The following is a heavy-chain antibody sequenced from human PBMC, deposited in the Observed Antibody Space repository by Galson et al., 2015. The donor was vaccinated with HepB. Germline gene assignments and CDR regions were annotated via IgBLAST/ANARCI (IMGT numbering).Heavy chain of an antibody. CDR3: ARDGDGPGFDP. CDR1: GYTFTTNT. J-gene: IGHJ5*01. CDR2: MNAGNGRR. D-gene: IGHD5-24*01. Sequence: SVKVSCKASGYTFTTNTMHWVRQAPGQRPEWMGWMNAGNGRRQYAQKFQGRITITTDTSATTAYMELSSLISEDTAVYYCARDGDGPGFDPWGQGTLVTVSS. V-gene: IGHV1-3*01.